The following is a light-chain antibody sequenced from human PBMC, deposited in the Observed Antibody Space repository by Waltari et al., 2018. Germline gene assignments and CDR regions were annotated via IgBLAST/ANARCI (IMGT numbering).Light chain of an antibody. CDR1: QGISNY. J-gene: IGKJ1*01. CDR3: QKYNSAPWT. V-gene: IGKV1-27*01. Sequence: DIQMTQSPSSLSTSVGDRVTITCRASQGISNYLAWYQQKPGKVPTLLIYGTSTLQSGVPSRFSGSGSGTDFTLTISSLQPEDVATYYCQKYNSAPWTFGQGTKVEVK. CDR2: GTS.